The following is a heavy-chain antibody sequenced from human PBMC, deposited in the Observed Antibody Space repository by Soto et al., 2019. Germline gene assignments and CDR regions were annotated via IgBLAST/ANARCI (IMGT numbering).Heavy chain of an antibody. CDR3: AKTPLYCGGDCYFDY. D-gene: IGHD2-21*02. CDR1: GFTFSSYA. J-gene: IGHJ4*02. Sequence: GGSLRLSCAASGFTFSSYAMSWVRQAPGKGLGWVSAISGSGGSTYYADSVKGRFTISRDNSKNTLYLQMNSLRAEDTAVYYCAKTPLYCGGDCYFDYWGQGTLVTVSS. V-gene: IGHV3-23*01. CDR2: ISGSGGST.